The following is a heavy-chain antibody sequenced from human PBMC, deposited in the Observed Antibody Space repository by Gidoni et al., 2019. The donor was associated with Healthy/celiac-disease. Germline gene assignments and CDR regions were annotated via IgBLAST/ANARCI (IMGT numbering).Heavy chain of an antibody. CDR2: ISSSSSYI. J-gene: IGHJ4*02. V-gene: IGHV3-21*01. CDR1: GFPFSSYS. D-gene: IGHD3-3*01. Sequence: EVQLVESGGGLVKPGGSLSLSCSASGFPFSSYSMNWVRQAPGKGLEWVSSISSSSSYIYYADSVKGRFTISRDNAKNSLYLQMNSLRAEDTAVYYCARGEGITIFGLDYWGQGTLVTVSS. CDR3: ARGEGITIFGLDY.